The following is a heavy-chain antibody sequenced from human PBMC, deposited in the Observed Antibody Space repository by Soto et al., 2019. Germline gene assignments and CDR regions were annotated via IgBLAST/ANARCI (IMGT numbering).Heavy chain of an antibody. J-gene: IGHJ4*02. D-gene: IGHD2-8*01. CDR3: AKERDIVLMVYAND. Sequence: GGSLRLSCAASGFTFSSYGMHWVRQAPGKGLEWVAVISYDGSNKYYADSVKGRFTISRDNSKNTLYLQMNSLRAEDTAVYYCAKERDIVLMVYANDWGQGTLVTVSS. CDR1: GFTFSSYG. CDR2: ISYDGSNK. V-gene: IGHV3-30*18.